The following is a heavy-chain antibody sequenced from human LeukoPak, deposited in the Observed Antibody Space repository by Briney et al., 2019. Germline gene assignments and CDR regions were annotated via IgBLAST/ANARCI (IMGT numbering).Heavy chain of an antibody. CDR3: ARALSYYYYYMDV. CDR2: ISSSSSTI. CDR1: GFTFSSYS. Sequence: GGSLRLSCAASGFTFSSYSMNWVRQAPGKGLEWVSYISSSSSTICYADSVKGRFTISRDNAKNSLYLQMNSLRAEDTAVYYCARALSYYYYYMDVWGKGTTVTVSS. J-gene: IGHJ6*03. V-gene: IGHV3-48*04.